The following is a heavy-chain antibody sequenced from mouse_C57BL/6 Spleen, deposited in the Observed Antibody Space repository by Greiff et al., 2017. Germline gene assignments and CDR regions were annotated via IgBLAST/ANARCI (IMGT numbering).Heavy chain of an antibody. J-gene: IGHJ4*01. Sequence: EVQGVESGGGLVKPGGSLKLSCAASGFTFSDYGMHWVRQAPEKGLEWVAYISSGSSTIYYADTVKGRFTISRDNAKNTLFLQMTSLRSEDTAMYYCARGFITTVVEYAMDYWGQGTSVTVSS. V-gene: IGHV5-17*01. CDR2: ISSGSSTI. CDR1: GFTFSDYG. D-gene: IGHD1-1*01. CDR3: ARGFITTVVEYAMDY.